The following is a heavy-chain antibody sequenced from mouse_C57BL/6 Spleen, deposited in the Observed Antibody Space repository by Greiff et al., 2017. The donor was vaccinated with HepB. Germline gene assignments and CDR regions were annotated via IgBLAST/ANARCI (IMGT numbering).Heavy chain of an antibody. J-gene: IGHJ1*03. CDR3: ARLELGRWYFDV. Sequence: VQLQQPGTELVKPGASVKLSCKASGYTFTSYWMHWVKQRPGQGLEWIGNINPSNGGTNYNEKFKSKVTLTVDKSSSTAYMQLSSLTSEDSAVYYCARLELGRWYFDVWGTGTTVTVSS. V-gene: IGHV1-53*01. D-gene: IGHD4-1*01. CDR2: INPSNGGT. CDR1: GYTFTSYW.